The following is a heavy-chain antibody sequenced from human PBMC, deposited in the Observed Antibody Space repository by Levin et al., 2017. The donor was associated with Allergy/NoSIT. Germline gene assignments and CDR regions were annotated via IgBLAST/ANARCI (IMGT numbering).Heavy chain of an antibody. CDR3: AKGTIPVTSDTWYYYYGMDV. V-gene: IGHV3-9*01. CDR2: ISWNSATV. J-gene: IGHJ6*02. Sequence: SLKISCAASGFTFDDFAMHWVRQVPGKGLEWVSGISWNSATVDYADSVKGRFTISRDRATNSLYLQMQSLRAEDTALYYCAKGTIPVTSDTWYYYYGMDVWGQGTMVTVSS. CDR1: GFTFDDFA. D-gene: IGHD4-11*01.